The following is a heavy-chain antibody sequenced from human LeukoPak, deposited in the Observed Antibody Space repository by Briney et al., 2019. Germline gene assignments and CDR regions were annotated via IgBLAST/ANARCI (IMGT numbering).Heavy chain of an antibody. J-gene: IGHJ2*01. Sequence: GGSLRLSCAASGFTFSSYSMNWVRQAPGKGLEWVSSISSSSSYIYYADSVKGRFTISRDNAKNSLYLQMNSLRAEDTAVYYCARDQMVRAHWYFDLWDRGTLVTVSS. CDR2: ISSSSSYI. V-gene: IGHV3-21*01. CDR3: ARDQMVRAHWYFDL. CDR1: GFTFSSYS. D-gene: IGHD2-8*01.